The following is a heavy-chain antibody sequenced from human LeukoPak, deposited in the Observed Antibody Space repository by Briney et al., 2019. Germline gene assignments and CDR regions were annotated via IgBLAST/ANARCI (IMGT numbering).Heavy chain of an antibody. V-gene: IGHV3-7*01. D-gene: IGHD6-19*01. Sequence: GGSLRLSCAASGFTFSSYWMSWVRQAPGKGLEWVANIKQDGSEKYYVDSVKGRFTISRDNAKNSVFLQMNSLRAEDTAVYYCARDRPSGWIEFDYWGQGTLVTVSS. CDR3: ARDRPSGWIEFDY. J-gene: IGHJ4*02. CDR1: GFTFSSYW. CDR2: IKQDGSEK.